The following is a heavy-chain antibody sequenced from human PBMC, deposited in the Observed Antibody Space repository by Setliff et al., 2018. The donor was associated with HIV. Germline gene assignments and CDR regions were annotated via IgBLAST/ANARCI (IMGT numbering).Heavy chain of an antibody. CDR2: IDPEINDT. J-gene: IGHJ6*03. V-gene: IGHV1-69-2*01. Sequence: ASVKVSCKTSGYSFTDHYMHWVQQAPGKGLEWMGRIDPEINDTVYADKFQGRITITADTSTDTAYMELRSLTSDDTAIYYCASERSRGNYYYSMDVWGRGTTVTVSS. CDR1: GYSFTDHY. CDR3: ASERSRGNYYYSMDV.